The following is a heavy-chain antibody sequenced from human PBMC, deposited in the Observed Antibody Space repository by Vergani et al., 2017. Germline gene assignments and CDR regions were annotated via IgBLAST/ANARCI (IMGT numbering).Heavy chain of an antibody. CDR2: ISSDGSLT. CDR1: GFTFSSYW. V-gene: IGHV3-74*01. CDR3: ARGEIVVEAGYFDL. J-gene: IGHJ2*01. D-gene: IGHD1-26*01. Sequence: EVQLAESGGGLVQPGGSLRLSCAASGFTFSSYWMYWVRQAPGKGLVWVSRISSDGSLTTYAESVKGRFTISRDNAKNTLYLQMNSLRVEDTAVYYCARGEIVVEAGYFDLWGRGTLVTVSS.